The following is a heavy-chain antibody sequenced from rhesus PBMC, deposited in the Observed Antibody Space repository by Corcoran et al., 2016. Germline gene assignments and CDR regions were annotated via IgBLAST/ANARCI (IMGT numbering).Heavy chain of an antibody. J-gene: IGHJ4*01. CDR2: IGGSSGSP. D-gene: IGHD3-16*01. Sequence: QLQLQESGTGLVKPSETLSLTCAVSGYSISSGYVWVWFRQPPVKGVGWVGCIGGSSGSPNYNPSLKSRVTISKDTSKNQFSLKLSSVTAADTAVYYCARDSGSFDYWGQGVLVTVSS. CDR3: ARDSGSFDY. V-gene: IGHV4-127*01. CDR1: GYSISSGYV.